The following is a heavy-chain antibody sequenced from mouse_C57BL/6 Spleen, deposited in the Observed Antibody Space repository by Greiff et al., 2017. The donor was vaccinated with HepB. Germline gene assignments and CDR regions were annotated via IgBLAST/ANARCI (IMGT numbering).Heavy chain of an antibody. Sequence: EVQLQQSGPELVKPGASVKISCKASGYTFTDYYMNWVKQSHGKSLEWIGDINPNNGGTSYNQKFKGKATLTVDKSSSTAYMELRSLTSEDSAVYYCARRLGGVPAWFAYWGQGTLVTVSA. CDR3: ARRLGGVPAWFAY. CDR2: INPNNGGT. D-gene: IGHD3-2*02. V-gene: IGHV1-26*01. J-gene: IGHJ3*01. CDR1: GYTFTDYY.